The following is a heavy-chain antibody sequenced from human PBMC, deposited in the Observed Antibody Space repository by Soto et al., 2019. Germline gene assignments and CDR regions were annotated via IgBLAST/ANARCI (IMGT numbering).Heavy chain of an antibody. CDR1: GFTFSHYG. D-gene: IGHD5-18*01. Sequence: QVQLEESGGGVVQPGRSLRLSCAASGFTFSHYGLDWVRLAPGRGLEWVAVVSYDGTKNYYADSVKGRFTISRDNSQHTLFLQMSSLRTEDTAVYFCAKMKGNSSAFDYWGQGTLVTVSS. J-gene: IGHJ4*02. CDR2: VSYDGTKN. CDR3: AKMKGNSSAFDY. V-gene: IGHV3-30*18.